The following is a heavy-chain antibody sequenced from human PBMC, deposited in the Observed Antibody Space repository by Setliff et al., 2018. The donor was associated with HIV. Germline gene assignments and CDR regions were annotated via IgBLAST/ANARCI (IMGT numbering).Heavy chain of an antibody. CDR1: GFTFSYYT. CDR3: AKVDTAMVVHYYDSRGYLRPFDS. D-gene: IGHD3-22*01. CDR2: ISGSGGST. Sequence: PGESLKISCAASGFTFSYYTMTWVRQAPGKGLECVSGISGSGGSTYYADSVKGRFTISRDNSKNTLYLQMNSLRAEDTAVYYCAKVDTAMVVHYYDSRGYLRPFDSWG. V-gene: IGHV3-23*01. J-gene: IGHJ4*01.